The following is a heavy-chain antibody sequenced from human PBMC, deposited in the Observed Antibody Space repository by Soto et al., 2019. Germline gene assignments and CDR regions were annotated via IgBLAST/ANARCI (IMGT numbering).Heavy chain of an antibody. D-gene: IGHD1-26*01. CDR1: GGSFSPNY. CDR2: IYYGGTT. Sequence: SETPSLTCTLSGGSFSPNYWAWIRQPPGKGLEWIGYIYYGGTTSYNPSLKSRVTITLETSKSQFSLRLTSVTAADTAVYYCARGLISVSHYSGGWYYFDSWGQGTQVTVSS. J-gene: IGHJ4*02. V-gene: IGHV4-59*12. CDR3: ARGLISVSHYSGGWYYFDS.